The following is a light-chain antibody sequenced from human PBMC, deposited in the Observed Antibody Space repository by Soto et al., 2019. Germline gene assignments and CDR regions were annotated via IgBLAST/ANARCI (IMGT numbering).Light chain of an antibody. J-gene: IGLJ1*01. CDR1: SSDVGGYNY. V-gene: IGLV2-14*01. CDR2: DVS. Sequence: QSALTQPASVSRSPGQSITISCTGTSSDVGGYNYVSWYQQHPGKAPKLMIYDVSNRPSGVSNRFSGSKSGNTASLTISGLQAEDEADYYCSSYTSSSTPSVFGTGTKVTVL. CDR3: SSYTSSSTPSV.